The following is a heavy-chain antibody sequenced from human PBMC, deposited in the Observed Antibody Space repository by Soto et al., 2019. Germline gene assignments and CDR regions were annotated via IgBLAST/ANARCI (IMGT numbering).Heavy chain of an antibody. CDR1: GGSISSGGYY. J-gene: IGHJ6*03. CDR3: AKSRFLEGYYYYYMDV. V-gene: IGHV4-31*03. CDR2: IYYSGGT. D-gene: IGHD3-3*01. Sequence: SETLSLTCTVSGGSISSGGYYWSWIRQHPGKGLEWIGYIYYSGGTYYNPSLKSRVTISVDTSKNQFSLKLSSVTAADTAVYYCAKSRFLEGYYYYYMDVWGKGTTVTVSS.